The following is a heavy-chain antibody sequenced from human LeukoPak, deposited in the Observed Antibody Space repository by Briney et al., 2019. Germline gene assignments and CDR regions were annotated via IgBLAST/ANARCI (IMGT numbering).Heavy chain of an antibody. J-gene: IGHJ4*02. D-gene: IGHD1-26*01. CDR3: ARENSGSYREFDY. Sequence: SETLSLTCTVSGGSISSYYWSWIRQPAGKGLEWIGRIYTSGSTNYNTSPKSRVSLSVDTSKNQFSLKLSSVTAADTAVFYCARENSGSYREFDYWGQGTLVTVSS. CDR1: GGSISSYY. V-gene: IGHV4-4*07. CDR2: IYTSGST.